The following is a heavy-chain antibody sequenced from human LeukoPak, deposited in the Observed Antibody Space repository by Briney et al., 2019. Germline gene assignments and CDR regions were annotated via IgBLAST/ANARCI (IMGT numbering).Heavy chain of an antibody. V-gene: IGHV1-2*02. D-gene: IGHD3-16*01. CDR2: INPNSGST. CDR1: GYTFTGYY. Sequence: ASVKVSCKASGYTFTGYYMHWVRQAPGQGLEWMGWINPNSGSTNYAQKFQGRVTMTRDTSISTAFMDLSRLRSDDTAVYYCARGEGELRDFDYWGQGTLVTVSS. J-gene: IGHJ4*02. CDR3: ARGEGELRDFDY.